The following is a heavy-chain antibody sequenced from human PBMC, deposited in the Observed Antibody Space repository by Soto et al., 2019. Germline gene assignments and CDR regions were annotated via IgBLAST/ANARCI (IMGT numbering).Heavy chain of an antibody. D-gene: IGHD3-3*01. CDR2: ISAYNGNT. J-gene: IGHJ6*03. CDR3: GRGTEPIFGVVTNYYYMDV. V-gene: IGHV1-18*01. Sequence: ASVKVSCKASGYTFTSYGISWVRQAPGQGLEWMGWISAYNGNTNYAQKLQGRVTMTTDTSTSTAYMELRSLRSDDTAVYYCGRGTEPIFGVVTNYYYMDVWGKGTTVTVSS. CDR1: GYTFTSYG.